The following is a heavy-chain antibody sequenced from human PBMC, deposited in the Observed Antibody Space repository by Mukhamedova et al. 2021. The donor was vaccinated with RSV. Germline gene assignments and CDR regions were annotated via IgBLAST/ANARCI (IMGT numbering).Heavy chain of an antibody. V-gene: IGHV3-72*01. CDR2: IGTGYST. J-gene: IGHJ4*02. D-gene: IGHD3-16*01. CDR3: ARTYHDKKLDL. Sequence: IGTGYSTEYAASVKGRFTISRDGSKDSLYLQMNRLKAEDTAVYYCARTYHDKKLDLWGQGTLVTVSS.